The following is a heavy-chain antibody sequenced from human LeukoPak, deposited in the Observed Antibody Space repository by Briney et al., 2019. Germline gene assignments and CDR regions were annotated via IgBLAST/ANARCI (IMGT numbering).Heavy chain of an antibody. CDR3: ARASPSGYDY. CDR1: GFRFNNYA. V-gene: IGHV3-23*01. J-gene: IGHJ4*02. D-gene: IGHD3-22*01. CDR2: ITDTGGST. Sequence: GGSLRLSCAASGFRFNNYAMSWVRQAPGKGLEWVSVITDTGGSTYYADSVKGRFTISRDNSKNTLYLQMNSLRVEDTAVYYCARASPSGYDYWGQGTLVTVSS.